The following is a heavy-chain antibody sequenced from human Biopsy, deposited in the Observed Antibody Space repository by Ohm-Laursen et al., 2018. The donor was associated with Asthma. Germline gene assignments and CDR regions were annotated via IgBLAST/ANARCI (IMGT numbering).Heavy chain of an antibody. J-gene: IGHJ6*02. CDR2: IYCSGST. D-gene: IGHD3-9*01. V-gene: IGHV4-31*03. CDR3: ARVPHYDILTGFTLRYYYGMDV. Sequence: TLSLTCSVSGGSISSGGYYWSWIRQHPGKGLEWIGYIYCSGSTYYNPSLKSRVTISVDTSKNQFSLKLSSVTAADTAVYYCARVPHYDILTGFTLRYYYGMDVWGQGTTVTVSS. CDR1: GGSISSGGYY.